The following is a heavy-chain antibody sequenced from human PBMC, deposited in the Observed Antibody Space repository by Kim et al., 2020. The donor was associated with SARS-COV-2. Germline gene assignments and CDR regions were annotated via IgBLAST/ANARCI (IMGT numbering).Heavy chain of an antibody. CDR1: GGTFSSYA. CDR3: AGGEFYGSGSYLNYYYGMDV. Sequence: SVKVSCKASGGTFSSYAISWVRQAPGQGLEWMGRIIPILGIANYAQKFQGRVTITADKSTSTAYMELSSLRSEDTAVYYCAGGEFYGSGSYLNYYYGMDVWGQGTTVTVSS. J-gene: IGHJ6*02. V-gene: IGHV1-69*04. D-gene: IGHD3-10*01. CDR2: IIPILGIA.